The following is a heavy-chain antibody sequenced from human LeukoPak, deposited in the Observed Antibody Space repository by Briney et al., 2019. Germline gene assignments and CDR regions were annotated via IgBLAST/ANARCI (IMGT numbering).Heavy chain of an antibody. J-gene: IGHJ4*02. D-gene: IGHD6-13*01. CDR1: GFTFSSYE. Sequence: GGSLRLSCAASGFTFSSYEMNWVRQAPGKGLEWVSYISSSGSTIYYADSVKGRFTISRDNAKNSLYLQMNSLRAEDTAVYYCARAEFSSSWEFDYWGQGTLVTVSS. CDR2: ISSSGSTI. V-gene: IGHV3-48*03. CDR3: ARAEFSSSWEFDY.